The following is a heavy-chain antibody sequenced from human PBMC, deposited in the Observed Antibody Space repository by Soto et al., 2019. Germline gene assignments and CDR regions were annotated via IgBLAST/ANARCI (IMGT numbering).Heavy chain of an antibody. CDR3: APLSVSLSGPYGIHV. CDR2: MCYSGLT. CDR1: AYSDTSSDYY. D-gene: IGHD2-15*01. J-gene: IGHJ6*02. Sequence: SERRSLTWSVSAYSDTSSDYYWAWIRQPPGKGLEWSGSMCYSGLTYYNPSLKSRVTLSVNTSKNQFSVRLNSVTAADTAVYYCAPLSVSLSGPYGIHVWGQGTTVTVSS. V-gene: IGHV4-39*01.